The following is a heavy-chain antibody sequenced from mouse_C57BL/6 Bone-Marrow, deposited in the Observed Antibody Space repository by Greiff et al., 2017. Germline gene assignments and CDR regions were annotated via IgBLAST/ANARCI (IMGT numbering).Heavy chain of an antibody. CDR2: IDPSGSYT. J-gene: IGHJ1*03. CDR3: ASDTTVVPYWYCDV. V-gene: IGHV1-50*01. CDR1: GYTFTSYW. Sequence: QVQLKQPGAGLVKPGASVKLSCKASGYTFTSYWMQWVKQRPGQGLEWIGEIDPSGSYTNYNQKFKGKATLTVDTSSSTAYMQLSSLTSEDSAVYYGASDTTVVPYWYCDVWGTGTTVTVSS. D-gene: IGHD1-1*01.